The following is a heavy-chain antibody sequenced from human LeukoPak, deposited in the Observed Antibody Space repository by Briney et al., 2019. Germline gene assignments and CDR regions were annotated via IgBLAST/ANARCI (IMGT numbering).Heavy chain of an antibody. J-gene: IGHJ4*02. CDR3: ARDLVASTPGVMD. V-gene: IGHV3-48*03. Sequence: GGSLRLSCGASEITLSSHEINWVRQAPGKGLEWLSYISHSGTSMSYADSVKGRFTISRDNAKNLVYLQMNSLRVEDTAVYYCARDLVASTPGVMDWGQGTLVTVSS. CDR1: EITLSSHE. D-gene: IGHD2-15*01. CDR2: ISHSGTSM.